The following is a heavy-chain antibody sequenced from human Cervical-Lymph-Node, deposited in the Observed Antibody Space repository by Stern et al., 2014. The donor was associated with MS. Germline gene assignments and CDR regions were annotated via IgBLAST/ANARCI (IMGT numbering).Heavy chain of an antibody. CDR2: IYPGDSDT. CDR3: ARRGYSYGDAFDI. D-gene: IGHD5-18*01. V-gene: IGHV5-51*03. CDR1: GYSFTSYW. J-gene: IGHJ3*02. Sequence: EVQLEESGAEVKKPGESLKISCKGSGYSFTSYWIGWVRQMPGKGLEWMGIIYPGDSDTRYSPSFQGQVTISADKSISTAYRQWSSLKASDTAMYYCARRGYSYGDAFDIWGQGTMVTVSS.